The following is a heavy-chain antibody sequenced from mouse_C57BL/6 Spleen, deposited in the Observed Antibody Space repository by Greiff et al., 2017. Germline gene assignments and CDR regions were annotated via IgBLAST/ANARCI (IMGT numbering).Heavy chain of an antibody. CDR1: GYTFTSYW. V-gene: IGHV1-50*01. D-gene: IGHD2-4*01. CDR3: ARYDYEYDAFAF. CDR2: IDPSDSNT. J-gene: IGHJ3*01. Sequence: QVKLQQPGAELVKPGASVKLSCKASGYTFTSYWMKWVKQRPGKGLEWIGEIDPSDSNTNYNQKFKGKATMTVDKSSSTGYIQLSSLTSEVSAVYDCARYDYEYDAFAFWGPGTLVTVSA.